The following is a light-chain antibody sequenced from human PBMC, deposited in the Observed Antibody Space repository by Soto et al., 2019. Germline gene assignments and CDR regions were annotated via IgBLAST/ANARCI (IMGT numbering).Light chain of an antibody. V-gene: IGKV1-5*03. CDR3: QPYHSYPWT. CDR1: QNLNNW. CDR2: KAS. J-gene: IGKJ1*01. Sequence: DIQMTQSPSTLSASVGDRVTITCRASQNLNNWLAWFQQKPGKAPTLLIYKASGLESGVPSRFSGSGSGTEFTITISSLQPDDFSTYYCQPYHSYPWTFGQGTKVEIK.